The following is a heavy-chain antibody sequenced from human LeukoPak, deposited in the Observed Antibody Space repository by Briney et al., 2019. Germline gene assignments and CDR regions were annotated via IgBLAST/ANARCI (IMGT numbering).Heavy chain of an antibody. J-gene: IGHJ4*02. CDR1: GYTFTSYG. Sequence: ASVKVSCKASGYTFTSYGISWVRQAPGQGLEWMGWISAYNGNTNYAQKLQGRVTMTTDTSTSTAYMELRSLRSDDTALYYCAKDIDYGSGTYFKSFDYWGQGTRVTVSS. CDR3: AKDIDYGSGTYFKSFDY. V-gene: IGHV1-18*01. CDR2: ISAYNGNT. D-gene: IGHD3-10*01.